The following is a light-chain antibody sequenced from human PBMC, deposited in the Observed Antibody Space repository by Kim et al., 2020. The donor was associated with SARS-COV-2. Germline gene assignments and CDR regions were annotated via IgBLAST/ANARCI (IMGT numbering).Light chain of an antibody. CDR3: QQYSTSPIT. CDR2: GAS. CDR1: QSVSSS. J-gene: IGKJ5*01. Sequence: EIVLTQSPGTLSLSPGERATLSCRASQSVSSSLAWYQQKPGQAPSLLIYGASTRATGIPDRFSGSGSGADFTLTISRLEPEDFAVYYCQQYSTSPITFGQGTRLEIK. V-gene: IGKV3-20*01.